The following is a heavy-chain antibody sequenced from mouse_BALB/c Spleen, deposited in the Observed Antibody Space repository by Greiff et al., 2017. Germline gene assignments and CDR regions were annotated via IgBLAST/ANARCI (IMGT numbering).Heavy chain of an antibody. Sequence: VQLQQSGPGLVKPSQSLSLTCTVTGYSITSDYAWNWIRQFPGNKLEWMGYISYSGSTSYNPSLKSRISITRDTSKNQFFLQLNSVTTEDTATYYCARRDYYGSRGMDYWGQGTSVTVSS. CDR3: ARRDYYGSRGMDY. J-gene: IGHJ4*01. V-gene: IGHV3-2*02. D-gene: IGHD1-1*01. CDR1: GYSITSDYA. CDR2: ISYSGST.